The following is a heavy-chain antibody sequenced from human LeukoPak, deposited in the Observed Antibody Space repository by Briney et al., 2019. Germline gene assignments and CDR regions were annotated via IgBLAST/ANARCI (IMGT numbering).Heavy chain of an antibody. Sequence: QPGRSLRLSCAASGFTFSSYGMPWVRQAPGKGLEWVAVIWYDGSNKYYADSVKGRFTISRDNSKNTLYLQMNSLRAEDTAVYYCARDQEGRQWLVEEYYFDYWGQGTLVTVSS. J-gene: IGHJ4*02. CDR2: IWYDGSNK. V-gene: IGHV3-33*01. D-gene: IGHD6-19*01. CDR3: ARDQEGRQWLVEEYYFDY. CDR1: GFTFSSYG.